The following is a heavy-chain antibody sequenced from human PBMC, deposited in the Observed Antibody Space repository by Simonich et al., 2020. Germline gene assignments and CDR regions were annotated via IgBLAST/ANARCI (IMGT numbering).Heavy chain of an antibody. CDR3: ARELKGVPVGWGSQIDI. CDR2: INPNSGGT. Sequence: QVQLVQSGAEVKKPGASVKVSCKASGSTFTGYYMTWVRQAPGQGLGGMGRINPNSGGTTYAQKVQGRVTMTRDTSISAAYMELSRLRSDDTAVYYCARELKGVPVGWGSQIDIWGQGTMVTVSS. D-gene: IGHD6-19*01. J-gene: IGHJ3*02. CDR1: GSTFTGYY. V-gene: IGHV1-2*06.